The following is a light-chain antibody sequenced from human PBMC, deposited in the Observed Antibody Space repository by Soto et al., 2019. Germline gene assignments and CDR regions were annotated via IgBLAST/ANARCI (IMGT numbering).Light chain of an antibody. CDR3: SSYTGSTNYV. Sequence: QSVLTQPASVSGCPGQSITISCTGTSSDVGIYNYVSWYQQHPGKAPKLMIYQVTNRPSGVSNRFSGSKSGNTASLTISGLQAEDEADYYCSSYTGSTNYVFGTGTKVTAL. CDR2: QVT. J-gene: IGLJ1*01. CDR1: SSDVGIYNY. V-gene: IGLV2-14*01.